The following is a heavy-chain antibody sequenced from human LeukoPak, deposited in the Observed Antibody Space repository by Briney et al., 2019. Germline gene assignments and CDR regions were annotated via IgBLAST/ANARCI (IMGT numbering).Heavy chain of an antibody. CDR2: ISAYNGNT. CDR3: ARGRGMHYDSSGRPLDY. J-gene: IGHJ4*02. D-gene: IGHD3-22*01. V-gene: IGHV1-18*01. CDR1: GYTFTSYG. Sequence: ASVKVSFKASGYTFTSYGISWVRQAPGQGLEWMGWISAYNGNTNYAQKLQGRVTMTTDTSTSTAYMELRSLRSGDTAVYYCARGRGMHYDSSGRPLDYWGQGTLVTVSS.